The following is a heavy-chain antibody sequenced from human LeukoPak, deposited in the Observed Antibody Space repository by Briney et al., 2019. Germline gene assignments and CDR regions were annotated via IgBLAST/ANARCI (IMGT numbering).Heavy chain of an antibody. CDR2: ISYDGSNK. CDR1: GFTFSSYG. CDR3: AKDRLHIAVAGTMPFDY. Sequence: PGGSLRLSCAASGFTFSSYGMHWVRQAPGKGLEWVAVISYDGSNKYYADSVKGRFTISRDNSKNTLYLQMNSLRAEDTAVYYCAKDRLHIAVAGTMPFDYWGQGTLVTVSS. V-gene: IGHV3-30*18. D-gene: IGHD6-19*01. J-gene: IGHJ4*02.